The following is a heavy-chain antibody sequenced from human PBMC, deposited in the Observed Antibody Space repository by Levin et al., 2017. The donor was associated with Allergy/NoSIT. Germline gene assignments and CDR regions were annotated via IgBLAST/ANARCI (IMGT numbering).Heavy chain of an antibody. CDR3: ARESSYGFYFDY. Sequence: PGESLKISCKASGGTFSSYAISWVRQAPGQGLEWMGGIIPIFGTANYAQKFQGRVTITADESTSTAYMELSSLRSEDTAVYYCARESSYGFYFDYWGQGTLVTVSS. J-gene: IGHJ4*02. CDR1: GGTFSSYA. CDR2: IIPIFGTA. D-gene: IGHD5-18*01. V-gene: IGHV1-69*01.